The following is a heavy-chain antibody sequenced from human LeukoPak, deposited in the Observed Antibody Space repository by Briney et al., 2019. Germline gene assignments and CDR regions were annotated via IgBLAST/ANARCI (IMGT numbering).Heavy chain of an antibody. D-gene: IGHD2-8*01. Sequence: GGSLRLSCAASGFTFDDYGMSWVRQAPGMGLEWVSGINWNGGSTGYADSVKGRFTISRDNAKNSLYLQMNSLRAEDTALYYCARASTSRYATLLDYWGQGTLVTVSS. J-gene: IGHJ4*02. CDR1: GFTFDDYG. CDR2: INWNGGST. CDR3: ARASTSRYATLLDY. V-gene: IGHV3-20*04.